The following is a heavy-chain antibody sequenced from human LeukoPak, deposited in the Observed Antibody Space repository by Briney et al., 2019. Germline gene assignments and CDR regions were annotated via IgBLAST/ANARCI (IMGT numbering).Heavy chain of an antibody. J-gene: IGHJ4*02. CDR2: ISYDGSNK. CDR1: GFTFSSYG. Sequence: PGGSLRLSCAASGFTFSSYGMHWVRQAPGKGLEWVAVISYDGSNKYYADSVKGRFTISRDNSKNTLYLQMNSLRAEDTAVYYCAKVKGYDSSGYYRYYFDYWGQGTLVTVSS. CDR3: AKVKGYDSSGYYRYYFDY. V-gene: IGHV3-30*18. D-gene: IGHD3-22*01.